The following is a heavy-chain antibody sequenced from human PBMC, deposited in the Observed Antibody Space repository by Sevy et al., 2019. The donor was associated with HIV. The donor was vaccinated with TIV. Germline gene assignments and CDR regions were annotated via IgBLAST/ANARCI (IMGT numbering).Heavy chain of an antibody. J-gene: IGHJ5*02. CDR3: ARDPRGLEWLTYNWFDP. D-gene: IGHD3-3*01. CDR1: GFTFSSYW. CDR2: IKQDGGEK. V-gene: IGHV3-7*01. Sequence: GGSLRLSCAASGFTFSSYWMSWVRHAPGKGLEWVANIKQDGGEKYYVDSVKGRFTISRDNAKNSLYLQMNSLRAEDTAVYYCARDPRGLEWLTYNWFDPWGQGTLVTVSS.